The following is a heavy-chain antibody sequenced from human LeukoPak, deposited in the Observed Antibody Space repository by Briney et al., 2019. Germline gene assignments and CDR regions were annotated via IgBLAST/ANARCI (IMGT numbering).Heavy chain of an antibody. D-gene: IGHD4-17*01. CDR1: GGSFSGYY. CDR3: AKRPSDYGDYVTYFDY. Sequence: SETLSLTCAVYGGSFSGYYWSWIRQPPGKGLEWIGEINHSGSTNYSPSLKSRVTISVDTSKNQFSLKLSSVTAADTAVYYCAKRPSDYGDYVTYFDYWGQGTLVTVSS. V-gene: IGHV4-34*01. J-gene: IGHJ4*02. CDR2: INHSGST.